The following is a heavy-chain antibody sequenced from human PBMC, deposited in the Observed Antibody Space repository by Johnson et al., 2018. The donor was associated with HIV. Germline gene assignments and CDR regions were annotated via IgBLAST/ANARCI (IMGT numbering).Heavy chain of an antibody. CDR3: AKARDYGGNSNAFDI. V-gene: IGHV3-11*01. CDR2: ISSSGSTI. J-gene: IGHJ3*02. CDR1: GFTFSVYY. Sequence: QVQLVESGGGLVQPGGSLRLSCAASGFTFSVYYMSWIRQAPGKGLEWVSYISSSGSTIYYADSVKGRFTISRDNAKNSLYLQMNSLRAEDKAVYYCAKARDYGGNSNAFDIWGQGTMVTVSS. D-gene: IGHD4-23*01.